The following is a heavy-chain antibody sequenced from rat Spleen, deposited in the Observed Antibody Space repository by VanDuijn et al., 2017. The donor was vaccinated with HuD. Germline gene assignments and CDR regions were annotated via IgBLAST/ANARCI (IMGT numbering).Heavy chain of an antibody. CDR3: ARLRRRIASHYFDY. D-gene: IGHD1-2*01. V-gene: IGHV5-27*01. CDR2: IGTGGGST. J-gene: IGHJ2*01. Sequence: EVQLVESGGGLVQPGRSLKLSCAASGFTFSNFYMAWVRQAPTKGLEWVAYIGTGGGSTDYRDSVKGRFTISRDNAKSTLYLQMDSLRSEDTATYYCARLRRRIASHYFDYWGQGVMVTVSS. CDR1: GFTFSNFY.